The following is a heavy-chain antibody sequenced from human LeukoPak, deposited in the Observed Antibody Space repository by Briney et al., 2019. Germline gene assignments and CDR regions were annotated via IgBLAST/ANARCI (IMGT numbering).Heavy chain of an antibody. V-gene: IGHV3-30*04. Sequence: GRSLRLSCAASGLSFSSYAMHWVRQAPGKGLEWVAVISYDGSNKYYADPVKGRFTISRDNSKNTLYLQMNSLRAEDTAVYYGARAPAHLWQQLVIDYWGQGTLVTVSS. CDR3: ARAPAHLWQQLVIDY. CDR2: ISYDGSNK. CDR1: GLSFSSYA. D-gene: IGHD6-13*01. J-gene: IGHJ4*02.